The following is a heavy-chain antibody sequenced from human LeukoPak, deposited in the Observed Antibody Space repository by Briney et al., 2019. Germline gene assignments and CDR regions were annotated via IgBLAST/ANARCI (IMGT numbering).Heavy chain of an antibody. CDR3: AKDPGWVLVVVPAAIDY. CDR1: GFTVSSNY. Sequence: GGSLRLSCAASGFTVSSNYMSWVRQAPGEGLYWVSVIYSGGTTYYADSVKGRFTISRDNSKNTLYLQMNSLRAEDTAVYYCAKDPGWVLVVVPAAIDYWGQGTLVTVSS. J-gene: IGHJ4*02. CDR2: IYSGGTT. D-gene: IGHD2-2*01. V-gene: IGHV3-53*05.